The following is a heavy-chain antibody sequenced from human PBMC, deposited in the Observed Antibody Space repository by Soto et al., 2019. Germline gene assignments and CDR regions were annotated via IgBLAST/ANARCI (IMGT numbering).Heavy chain of an antibody. CDR1: GGSISSYY. Sequence: QVQLQESGPGLVKPSETLSLTCTVSGGSISSYYWSWIRQPPGKGLEWIGYIYYSGSTNYNPSLKSRVTISVDTSKNQFSLKLSSVTAADTAVYYCARGRYDILTGYYNSSFYYYYMDVWGKGTTVTVSS. J-gene: IGHJ6*03. CDR3: ARGRYDILTGYYNSSFYYYYMDV. D-gene: IGHD3-9*01. V-gene: IGHV4-59*01. CDR2: IYYSGST.